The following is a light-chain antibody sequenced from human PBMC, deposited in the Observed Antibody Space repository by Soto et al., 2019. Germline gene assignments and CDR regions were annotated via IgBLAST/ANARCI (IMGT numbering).Light chain of an antibody. CDR2: DVS. CDR3: CSYTSGSTLVV. J-gene: IGLJ2*01. CDR1: RNDFGGYNY. V-gene: IGLV2-14*03. Sequence: QSVLTQPASVSGSPGQSITISCAGTRNDFGGYNYVSWYQQHPGKAPKLIIHDVSNRPSGISNRFSGSKSGNTASLTISGLQAEDEADYFCCSYTSGSTLVVFGGGTKVTVL.